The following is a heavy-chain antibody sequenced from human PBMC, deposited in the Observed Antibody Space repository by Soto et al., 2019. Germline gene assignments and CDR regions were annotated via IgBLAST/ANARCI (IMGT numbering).Heavy chain of an antibody. CDR1: GFTVSSNY. Sequence: PGGSLRLSCAASGFTVSSNYMSWVRQAPGKGLEWVSVIYSGGSTYYADSVKGRFTISRDNSKNTLYLQMNSLRAEDTAVYYCARDSVGLDYGDFGLYYYYGMDVWGQGTTVTVSS. CDR2: IYSGGST. J-gene: IGHJ6*02. CDR3: ARDSVGLDYGDFGLYYYYGMDV. D-gene: IGHD4-17*01. V-gene: IGHV3-66*01.